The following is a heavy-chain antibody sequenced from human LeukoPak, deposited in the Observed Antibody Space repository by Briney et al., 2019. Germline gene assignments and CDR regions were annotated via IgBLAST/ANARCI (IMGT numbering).Heavy chain of an antibody. V-gene: IGHV1-69*05. J-gene: IGHJ4*02. CDR1: GGTFISYA. CDR2: IIPIFGTA. Sequence: GASVKVSCKASGGTFISYAISWVRQAPGQGLEWMGGIIPIFGTANYAQKFQGRVTITTDESTSTAYMELSSLRSEDTAVYYCASSIAAAGRTFDYWGQGTLVTVSS. D-gene: IGHD6-13*01. CDR3: ASSIAAAGRTFDY.